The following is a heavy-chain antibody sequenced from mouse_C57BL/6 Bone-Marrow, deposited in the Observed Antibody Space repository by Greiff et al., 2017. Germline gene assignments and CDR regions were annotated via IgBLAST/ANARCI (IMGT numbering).Heavy chain of an antibody. CDR2: ISNGGGST. Sequence: VQLKESGGGLVQPGGSLKLSCAASGFTFSDYYMYWVRQTPEKRLEWVAYISNGGGSTYYPDTVKGRFTISRDNAKNTLYLQMSSLKSEDTAMYYCASGGWLLEEFYYAMDYWGQGTSVTVSS. V-gene: IGHV5-12*01. J-gene: IGHJ4*01. CDR3: ASGGWLLEEFYYAMDY. D-gene: IGHD2-3*01. CDR1: GFTFSDYY.